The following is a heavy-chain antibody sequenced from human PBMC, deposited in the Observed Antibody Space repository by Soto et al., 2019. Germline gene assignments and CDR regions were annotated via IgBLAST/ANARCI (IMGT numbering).Heavy chain of an antibody. D-gene: IGHD3-3*01. V-gene: IGHV1-69*13. CDR2: ILPVSAPP. CDR3: ATDSNYDVSNSF. J-gene: IGHJ4*02. CDR1: GGTLNNYA. Sequence: SVKVSCKASGGTLNNYAINWVRQAPGQGLEWMGGILPVSAPPDYAQKFQGRVSITADHSTSTVYMELSRLKSDDTAVYFCATDSNYDVSNSFWGQGTLVTVA.